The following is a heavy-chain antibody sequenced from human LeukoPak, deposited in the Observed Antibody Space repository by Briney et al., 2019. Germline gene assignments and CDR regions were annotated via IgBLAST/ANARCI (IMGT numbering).Heavy chain of an antibody. J-gene: IGHJ5*02. V-gene: IGHV1-18*01. CDR2: ISVYNGNT. CDR3: ARERDYGDYVGFDP. D-gene: IGHD4-17*01. Sequence: GASVKVSCKASGYTFTSYAISWVRQAPGQGLEWMGWISVYNGNTNYAQKLQGRVTMTTDTSTSTAYMELRSLRSDDTAVYYCARERDYGDYVGFDPWGQGTLVTVPS. CDR1: GYTFTSYA.